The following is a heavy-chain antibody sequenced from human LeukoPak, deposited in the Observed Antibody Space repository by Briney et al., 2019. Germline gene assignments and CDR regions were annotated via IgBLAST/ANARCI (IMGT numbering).Heavy chain of an antibody. CDR2: IFYSGTT. Sequence: SETLSLTCAVSGGSISSSSYYWGWIRQPPGKGLGWIGNIFYSGTTYYNPSLKSRVTISVDTSKNQFSLKMRSVTAADTAVYYCARVLRGGTYYFDYWGQGTLVTVSS. CDR1: GGSISSSSYY. J-gene: IGHJ4*02. CDR3: ARVLRGGTYYFDY. D-gene: IGHD1-26*01. V-gene: IGHV4-39*01.